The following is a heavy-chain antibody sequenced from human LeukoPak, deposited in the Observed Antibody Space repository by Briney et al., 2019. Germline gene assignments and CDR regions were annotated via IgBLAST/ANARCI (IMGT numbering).Heavy chain of an antibody. CDR1: GFTFRSYG. Sequence: GGSLRHSCAPPGFTFRSYGMSWVRQAPGKGLEWGSAISGSGGSTYYADSVKGRFTISRDNSKNTLYLQMNSLRAEDTAVYYCAKMMEIVVVVAATHEYFQHWGQGTLVTVSS. D-gene: IGHD2-15*01. J-gene: IGHJ1*01. CDR3: AKMMEIVVVVAATHEYFQH. CDR2: ISGSGGST. V-gene: IGHV3-23*01.